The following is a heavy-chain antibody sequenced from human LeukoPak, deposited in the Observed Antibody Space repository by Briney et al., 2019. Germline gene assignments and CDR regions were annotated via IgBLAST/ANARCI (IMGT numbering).Heavy chain of an antibody. Sequence: ASVKVSCKASGYTFTSYYMHWVRQAPGQGLEWMGIINPSGGSTSYAQKFQGRVTMTRDTSTSTVYMELSSLRSEDTAVYYCARYRPGRDYYDSSGYSDYWGQGTLVTVSS. CDR3: ARYRPGRDYYDSSGYSDY. J-gene: IGHJ4*02. D-gene: IGHD3-22*01. V-gene: IGHV1-46*01. CDR2: INPSGGST. CDR1: GYTFTSYY.